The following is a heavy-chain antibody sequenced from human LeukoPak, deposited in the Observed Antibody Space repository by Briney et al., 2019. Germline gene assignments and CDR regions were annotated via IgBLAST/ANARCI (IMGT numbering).Heavy chain of an antibody. J-gene: IGHJ4*02. D-gene: IGHD3-9*01. CDR2: ISYDGSNK. Sequence: GGSLRLSCAVSGLTFSSYAMHWVRQAPGKGLEWVAVISYDGSNKYYADSVKGRFTISRDKSKNTLYLQMNSLRAEDTAVYYCARGVLRYFDWLSYFDYWGQGTLVTVSS. CDR1: GLTFSSYA. V-gene: IGHV3-30-3*01. CDR3: ARGVLRYFDWLSYFDY.